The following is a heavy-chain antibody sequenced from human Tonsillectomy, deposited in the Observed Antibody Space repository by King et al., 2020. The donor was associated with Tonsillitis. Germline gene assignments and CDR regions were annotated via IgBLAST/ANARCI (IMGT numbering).Heavy chain of an antibody. CDR2: IKPDGSKK. D-gene: IGHD6-19*01. CDR3: TRDDGGGWYTVY. J-gene: IGHJ4*02. CDR1: GFTFSDFW. Sequence: VQLVESGGGLVQPGGSLRLSCGASGFTFSDFWMSWVRHAPGKGLEWVATIKPDGSKKYYVDSVKGRFTISRDDAKNSLYLQMNSLTAEDTAVYYCTRDDGGGWYTVYWGQGTLVTVSS. V-gene: IGHV3-7*01.